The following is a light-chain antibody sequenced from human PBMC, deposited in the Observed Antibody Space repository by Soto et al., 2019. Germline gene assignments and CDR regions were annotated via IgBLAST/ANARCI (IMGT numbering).Light chain of an antibody. Sequence: QSVLTQPPSVSAAPGQTLTISCSGSTSNIGNYHVSWYRQVPGTAPKLLIYGSDQRPSGIPDRFSASKSGTSATLNITGLQTGDEADYYCGSWDSSLSAGVFGGGTKVTVL. CDR2: GSD. CDR3: GSWDSSLSAGV. CDR1: TSNIGNYH. V-gene: IGLV1-51*02. J-gene: IGLJ3*02.